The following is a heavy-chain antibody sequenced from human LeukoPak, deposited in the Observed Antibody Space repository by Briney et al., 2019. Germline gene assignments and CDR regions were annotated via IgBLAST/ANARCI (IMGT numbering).Heavy chain of an antibody. CDR1: GFTFSSYW. CDR3: ARDLRRYGSYSDY. V-gene: IGHV3-7*01. Sequence: GSLRLSCAASGFTFSSYWMSWVRQAPGKGLERVANIKQDGSEKYYVDSVKGRFTISRDNAKNSLYLQMNSLRAEDTAVYYCARDLRRYGSYSDYWGQGTLVTVSS. J-gene: IGHJ4*02. CDR2: IKQDGSEK. D-gene: IGHD3-9*01.